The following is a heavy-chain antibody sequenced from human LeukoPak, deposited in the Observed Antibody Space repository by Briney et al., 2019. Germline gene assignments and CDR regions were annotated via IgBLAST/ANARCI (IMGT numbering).Heavy chain of an antibody. V-gene: IGHV4-34*01. Sequence: PSETLSLTCAVYGGSFNGYYWTWIRQPPGKGLEWIGEVNYSGFTNYNPSLKSRVAISVDTSQNQFSLNLTSVTAADTAVYYCARIGIAVPGFDFWGQGSLVTVSS. CDR3: ARIGIAVPGFDF. CDR1: GGSFNGYY. J-gene: IGHJ4*02. D-gene: IGHD6-19*01. CDR2: VNYSGFT.